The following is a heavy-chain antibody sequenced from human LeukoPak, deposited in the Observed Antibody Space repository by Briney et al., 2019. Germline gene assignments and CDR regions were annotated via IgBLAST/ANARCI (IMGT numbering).Heavy chain of an antibody. CDR3: ARAIRYDSSRGAFDI. V-gene: IGHV2-70*04. Sequence: SGPTLVHPTQTLALTCTFSGFSLSTSGMRVSWIRQPPGKALEWLARIDWDDDKFYSTSLKTRLTISKDTSKNQVVLTMTNMDPVDTATYYCARAIRYDSSRGAFDIWGQGTMVTVSS. D-gene: IGHD3-22*01. J-gene: IGHJ3*02. CDR1: GFSLSTSGMR. CDR2: IDWDDDK.